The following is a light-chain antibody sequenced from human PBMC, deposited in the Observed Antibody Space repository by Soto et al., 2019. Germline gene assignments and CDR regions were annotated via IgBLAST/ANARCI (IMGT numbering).Light chain of an antibody. V-gene: IGKV1-39*01. CDR2: AAS. Sequence: DIQMTQSPSSLSASVRDRVTITCRASHNTRGYLNWYQQKPGKAPKLLIYAASNLQSGIPSRFSGSGSETDFTLTISSLQPQDFATYYCQQSYSTPWTFGQGTKVEIK. CDR3: QQSYSTPWT. J-gene: IGKJ1*01. CDR1: HNTRGY.